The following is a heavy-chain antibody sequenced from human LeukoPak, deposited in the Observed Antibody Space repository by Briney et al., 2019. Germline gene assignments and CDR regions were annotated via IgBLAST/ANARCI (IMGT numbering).Heavy chain of an antibody. CDR2: ISYDGSNK. CDR1: GFTFSSYA. V-gene: IGHV3-30-3*01. Sequence: GGSLRLSCAASGFTFSSYAMHWVRLAPGKGLEWVAVISYDGSNKYYADSVKGRFTISRDNSKNTLYLQMNSLRAEDTAVYYCARVGDDYGDYEGYWGQGTLVTVSS. D-gene: IGHD4-17*01. J-gene: IGHJ4*02. CDR3: ARVGDDYGDYEGY.